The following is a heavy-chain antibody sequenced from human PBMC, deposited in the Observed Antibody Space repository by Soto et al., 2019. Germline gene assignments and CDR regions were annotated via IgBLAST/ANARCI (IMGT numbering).Heavy chain of an antibody. D-gene: IGHD6-19*01. V-gene: IGHV3-23*01. CDR2: ISGSGGST. CDR3: AKGVGGPYSSGWPVDY. Sequence: PRGSLRLSCAASGFTFSSYAMSWVRQAPGKGLEWVSAISGSGGSTYYADSVKGRFTISRDNSKNTLYLQMNSLRAEDTAVYYCAKGVGGPYSSGWPVDYWGQGTLGTVSS. J-gene: IGHJ4*02. CDR1: GFTFSSYA.